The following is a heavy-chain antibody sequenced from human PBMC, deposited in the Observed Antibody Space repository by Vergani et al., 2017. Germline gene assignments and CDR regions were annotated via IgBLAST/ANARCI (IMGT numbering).Heavy chain of an antibody. CDR3: ARSYYYDSSGYYFDY. Sequence: EVQLVESGGDLVQPGRSLRLSCTASGFTFSSYEMNWVRQAPGKGLEWVSYISSSGSTIYYADSVKGRFTISRDNAKNSLYLQMNSLRAEDTAVYYCARSYYYDSSGYYFDYWGQGTLVTVSS. CDR1: GFTFSSYE. V-gene: IGHV3-48*03. J-gene: IGHJ4*02. D-gene: IGHD3-22*01. CDR2: ISSSGSTI.